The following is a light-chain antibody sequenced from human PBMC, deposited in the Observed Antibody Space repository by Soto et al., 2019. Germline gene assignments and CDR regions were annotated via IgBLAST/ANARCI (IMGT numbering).Light chain of an antibody. CDR3: QQYKSYSPYN. CDR2: KAS. CDR1: QSISSR. V-gene: IGKV1-5*03. Sequence: DIQMTQSPSTLSASVGDRVTITCRASQSISSRLAGYQQKPGKAPKLLIYKASSLDSGVTSRFSGSGSGTEFTITISTLQPDDFATYYCQQYKSYSPYNFGQRTKLEI. J-gene: IGKJ2*01.